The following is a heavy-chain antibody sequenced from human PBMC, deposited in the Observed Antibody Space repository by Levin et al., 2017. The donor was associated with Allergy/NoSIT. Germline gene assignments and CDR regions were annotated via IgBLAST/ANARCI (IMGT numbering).Heavy chain of an antibody. CDR2: IDKDGSAK. CDR1: GFTLSSCW. CDR3: VKAKAGDWRFDY. J-gene: IGHJ4*02. Sequence: GGSLRLSCAASGFTLSSCWMSWVRQAPGKGLEWVANIDKDGSAKNYVDSVKGRFTISRDNAKNSLHLQMNSLRVEDTAVYYCVKAKAGDWRFDYCGQGTLVTVSS. D-gene: IGHD3/OR15-3a*01. V-gene: IGHV3-7*01.